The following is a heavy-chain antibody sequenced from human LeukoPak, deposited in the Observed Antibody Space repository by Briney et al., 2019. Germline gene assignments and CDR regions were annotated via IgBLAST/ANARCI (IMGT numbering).Heavy chain of an antibody. J-gene: IGHJ4*02. V-gene: IGHV1-2*02. D-gene: IGHD3-10*01. Sequence: ASVKASCKASGYTFTGYYMHWVRQAPGQGLEWMGWINPNSGGTNYAQKFQGRVTMTRDTSISTAYMELSRLRSDDTAVYYCASLSLLWFGEYKWGQGTLVTVSS. CDR3: ASLSLLWFGEYK. CDR2: INPNSGGT. CDR1: GYTFTGYY.